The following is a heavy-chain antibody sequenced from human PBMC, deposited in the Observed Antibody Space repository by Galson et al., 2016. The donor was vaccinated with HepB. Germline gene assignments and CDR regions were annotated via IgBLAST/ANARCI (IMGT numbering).Heavy chain of an antibody. D-gene: IGHD3-3*01. V-gene: IGHV3-30*15. CDR1: GFTFSTYP. CDR3: ASRHNNVWNGPFDY. CDR2: ISYDGTNK. J-gene: IGHJ4*02. Sequence: RSLRLSCAASGFTFSTYPMHWVRQAPGTGLQWVAFISYDGTNKYYADSVKGRFTIPRDNSQNTLYLQISSLRTEDTALYYCASRHNNVWNGPFDYWGQGTPVTVSA.